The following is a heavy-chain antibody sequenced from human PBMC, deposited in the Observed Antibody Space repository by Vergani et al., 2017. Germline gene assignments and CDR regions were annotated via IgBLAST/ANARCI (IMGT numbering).Heavy chain of an antibody. D-gene: IGHD6-13*01. CDR3: AGDTHSWQRADR. CDR2: STTGGATHA. CDR1: GVSVTDYN. Sequence: QAPLQESGPGLVKPSETLSLTCHVFGVSVTDYNCNWIRPAPGKGLEWIGSLSTTGGATHASHNPSLKSRVSLSVDTSKSQFSLRLTSVTAADWAIHCCAGDTHSWQRADRWGQGLLVSVSS. J-gene: IGHJ5*02. V-gene: IGHV4-59*02.